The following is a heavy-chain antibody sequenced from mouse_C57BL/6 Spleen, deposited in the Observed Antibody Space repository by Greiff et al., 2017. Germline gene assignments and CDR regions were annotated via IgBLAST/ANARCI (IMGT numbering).Heavy chain of an antibody. J-gene: IGHJ1*03. CDR2: INPNNGGT. CDR3: VSSSYQPNWYFDV. CDR1: GYTFTDYN. D-gene: IGHD1-1*01. V-gene: IGHV1-22*01. Sequence: EVQLQQSGPELVKPGASVKMSCKASGYTFTDYNMHWVKQSHGKSLEWIGYINPNNGGTSYNQKFKGKATLTVNKSSSTAYMELRSLTSEDSAVYYCVSSSYQPNWYFDVWGTGTTVTVSS.